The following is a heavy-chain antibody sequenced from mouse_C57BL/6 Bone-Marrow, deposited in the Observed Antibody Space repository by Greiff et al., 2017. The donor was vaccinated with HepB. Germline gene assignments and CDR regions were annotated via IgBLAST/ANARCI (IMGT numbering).Heavy chain of an antibody. CDR3: ARGSSGYRFAY. Sequence: VQLQQSGAELVRPGTSVKVSCKASGYAFTNYLIEWVKQRPGQGLEWIGVINPGSGGTNYNEKFKGKATLTADKSSSTAYMQLSSLTSEDSAVYFGARGSSGYRFAYWGQGTLVTVSA. CDR2: INPGSGGT. CDR1: GYAFTNYL. V-gene: IGHV1-54*01. D-gene: IGHD3-2*02. J-gene: IGHJ3*01.